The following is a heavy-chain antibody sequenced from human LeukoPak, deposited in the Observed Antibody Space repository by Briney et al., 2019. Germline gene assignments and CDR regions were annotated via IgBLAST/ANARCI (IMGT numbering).Heavy chain of an antibody. CDR1: GLTFSSYW. D-gene: IGHD6-13*01. Sequence: GGSLRLSCAASGLTFSSYWMTWGRQAPGKGLEWVANINQDGTEKNYVGSVKGRFTISRDNAKNSLFLEMNGLRVEDTAVYYCARDSSSSYYSRGYTYYYYYMDVWGKGTTVAVSS. V-gene: IGHV3-7*01. CDR2: INQDGTEK. CDR3: ARDSSSSYYSRGYTYYYYYMDV. J-gene: IGHJ6*03.